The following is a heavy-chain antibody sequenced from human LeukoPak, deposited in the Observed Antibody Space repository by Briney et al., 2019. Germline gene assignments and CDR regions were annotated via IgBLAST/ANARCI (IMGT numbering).Heavy chain of an antibody. Sequence: GGSLRLSCAASGFTFSGYGMNWVRQAPGKGLEWVAIISYDGREKYYADSVKGRFTISRDNSKNTLYLQMNSLRAEDTAVYYCARSIADYWGQGTLVTVSS. CDR2: ISYDGREK. D-gene: IGHD3-16*02. CDR3: ARSIADY. CDR1: GFTFSGYG. V-gene: IGHV3-30*03. J-gene: IGHJ4*02.